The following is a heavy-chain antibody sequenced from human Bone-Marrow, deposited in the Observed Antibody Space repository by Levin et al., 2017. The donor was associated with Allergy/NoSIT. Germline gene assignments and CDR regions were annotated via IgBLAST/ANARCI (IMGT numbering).Heavy chain of an antibody. J-gene: IGHJ5*02. CDR1: GGSFSGYF. CDR3: ARGTRPLTSHWFDP. CDR2: INHSGST. D-gene: IGHD3-9*01. Sequence: SETLSLTCAVYGGSFSGYFWSWIRQPPGKGLEWVGEINHSGSTNYNPSLKSRVTISVDTSKNHFSLKLSSVTAADTAVYYCARGTRPLTSHWFDPWGQGTQVTVSS. V-gene: IGHV4-34*01.